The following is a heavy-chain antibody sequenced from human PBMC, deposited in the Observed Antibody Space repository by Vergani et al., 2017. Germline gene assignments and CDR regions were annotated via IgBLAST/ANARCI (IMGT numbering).Heavy chain of an antibody. D-gene: IGHD3-22*01. V-gene: IGHV3-21*04. CDR3: VKDNYYYADGPFDL. CDR1: GFTFSSYS. J-gene: IGHJ2*01. Sequence: EVQLVESGGGLVKPGGSLRLSCAASGFTFSSYSMNWVRQAPGKGLEGVSVIDRNYGVKNGNSFVGRFSISRDHAKKALFLQMNNLRQEDSIIYCCVKDNYYYADGPFDLWGGGTLFTVSS. CDR2: IDRNYGV.